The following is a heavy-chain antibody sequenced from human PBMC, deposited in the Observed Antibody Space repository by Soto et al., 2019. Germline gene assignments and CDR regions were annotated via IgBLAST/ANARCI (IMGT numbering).Heavy chain of an antibody. CDR3: EYGDHRDLHSFPTRRSSDL. V-gene: IGHV4-59*08. D-gene: IGHD4-17*01. Sequence: EWIGYIYYSGSTNYNPSLKSRVTISVDTSKNQFSLKLSSVTAADTAVYYCEYGDHRDLHSFPTRRSSDL. CDR2: IYYSGST. J-gene: IGHJ2*01.